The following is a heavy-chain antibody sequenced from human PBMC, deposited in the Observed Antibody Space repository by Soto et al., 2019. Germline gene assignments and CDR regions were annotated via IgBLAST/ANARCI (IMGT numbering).Heavy chain of an antibody. CDR1: GGTFSSYA. D-gene: IGHD5-12*01. J-gene: IGHJ5*02. Sequence: GASVKVSCKASGGTFSSYAISWVRQAPGQGLEWMGGIIPIFGTANYAQKFQGRVTITADESTSTAYMELSSLRSEDTAVYYCARVSAVATITRAHFDPWGQGTLVTVSS. CDR2: IIPIFGTA. CDR3: ARVSAVATITRAHFDP. V-gene: IGHV1-69*13.